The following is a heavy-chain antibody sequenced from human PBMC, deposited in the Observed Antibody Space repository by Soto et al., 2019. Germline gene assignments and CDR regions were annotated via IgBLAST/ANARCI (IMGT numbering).Heavy chain of an antibody. Sequence: EVQVLESGGGLVQPGGSLRLSCEGSEFTVSGHAMTWIRQAPGKGPEWVSTITADGGTYYADSVKGRFAMSRDTSENTVYLQMNSLGAEDTAAYCAPHVSCSGGSCQYDAFAIRGQGTMVTVSS. J-gene: IGHJ3*02. CDR2: ITADGGT. D-gene: IGHD2-15*01. CDR3: APHVSCSGGSCQYDAFAI. V-gene: IGHV3-23*01. CDR1: EFTVSGHA.